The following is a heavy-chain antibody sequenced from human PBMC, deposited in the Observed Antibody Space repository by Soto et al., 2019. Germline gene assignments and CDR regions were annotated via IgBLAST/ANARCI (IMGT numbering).Heavy chain of an antibody. Sequence: PGGSLRLSCAASGFTFSSYEMNWVRQAPGKGLEWVSYISSSGSTIYYADSVKGRFTISRDNAKNSLYLQMNSLRAEDTAVYYCARVAGVGFSYYDYVWGSYRTAPDDAFDIWGQGTMVTVSS. CDR2: ISSSGSTI. D-gene: IGHD3-16*02. CDR1: GFTFSSYE. CDR3: ARVAGVGFSYYDYVWGSYRTAPDDAFDI. J-gene: IGHJ3*02. V-gene: IGHV3-48*03.